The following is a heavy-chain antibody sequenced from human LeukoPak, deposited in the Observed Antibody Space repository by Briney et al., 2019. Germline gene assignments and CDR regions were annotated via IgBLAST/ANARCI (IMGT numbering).Heavy chain of an antibody. D-gene: IGHD4-11*01. CDR2: INPSGGST. CDR3: ATDLSYSNSYYYYGMDV. V-gene: IGHV1-46*01. CDR1: GYTFTSYY. J-gene: IGHJ6*02. Sequence: ASVKVSCKASGYTFTSYYMHWVRQAPGQGLEWMGIINPSGGSTIYAQRFQGRVTMTEDTPTDTAYMELSSLRSEDTAVYYCATDLSYSNSYYYYGMDVWGQGTTVTVSS.